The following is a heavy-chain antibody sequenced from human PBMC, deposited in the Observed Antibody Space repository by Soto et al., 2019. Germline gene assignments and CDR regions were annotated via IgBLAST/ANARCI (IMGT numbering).Heavy chain of an antibody. CDR3: ARRYCASDNCPLFYYFVDL. CDR2: IIPVFRSA. Sequence: SVKVSCKASGGTFNKFAFSWVRQAPGQGFEWMGGIIPVFRSANYAQRFRGRITITADEYTSTVYLYLNDLRSDDTAVYYCARRYCASDNCPLFYYFVDLWGLGXTVT. CDR1: GGTFNKFA. J-gene: IGHJ6*02. D-gene: IGHD2-21*02. V-gene: IGHV1-69*13.